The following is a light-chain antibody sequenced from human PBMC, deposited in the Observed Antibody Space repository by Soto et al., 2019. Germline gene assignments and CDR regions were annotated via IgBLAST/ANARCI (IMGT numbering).Light chain of an antibody. CDR3: QQRSNWLYT. V-gene: IGKV3-11*01. J-gene: IGKJ2*01. CDR2: DAS. Sequence: EIVLTQSPATLSLSPGERATLSCRASQSVSSYLAWYQQKPGQAPRLLIYDASNRATGIPARFSGSGSGTDFTLTISSLEHEYFAVYYCQQRSNWLYTFGQGTKLEIK. CDR1: QSVSSY.